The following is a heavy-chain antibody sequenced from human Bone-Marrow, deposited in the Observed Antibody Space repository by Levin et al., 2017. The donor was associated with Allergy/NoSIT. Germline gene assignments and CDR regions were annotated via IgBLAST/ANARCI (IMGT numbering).Heavy chain of an antibody. CDR2: ITPDGSGA. CDR1: GFTFSTYW. J-gene: IGHJ5*01. Sequence: GESLKISCAASGFTFSTYWMHWVRQAPGKGLVWVSRITPDGSGANYADSVKGRFTISRDNAKNTLYLQMESLRAEDTAVYYCARDLVYGSGRCDSWGQGTLVTVSS. V-gene: IGHV3-74*01. D-gene: IGHD3-10*01. CDR3: ARDLVYGSGRCDS.